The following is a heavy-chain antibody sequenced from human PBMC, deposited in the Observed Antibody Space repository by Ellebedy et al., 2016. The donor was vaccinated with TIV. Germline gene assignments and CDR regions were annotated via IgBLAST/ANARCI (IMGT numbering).Heavy chain of an antibody. CDR2: IRSKANSYAT. CDR3: TRHDHRSRYSSSWYRSPYGMDV. V-gene: IGHV3-73*01. D-gene: IGHD6-13*01. Sequence: PGGSLRLSCAASGFTFSGSAMHRVRQASGKGLEWVGRIRSKANSYATAYAASVKGRFTISRDDSKNTAYLQMNSLKTEDTAVYYCTRHDHRSRYSSSWYRSPYGMDVWGQGTTVTVSS. J-gene: IGHJ6*02. CDR1: GFTFSGSA.